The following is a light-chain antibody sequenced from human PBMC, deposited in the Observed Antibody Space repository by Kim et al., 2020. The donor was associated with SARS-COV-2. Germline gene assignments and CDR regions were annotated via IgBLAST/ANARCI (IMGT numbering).Light chain of an antibody. CDR3: QQYYSTPPT. J-gene: IGKJ2*01. CDR2: WAS. CDR1: QSVLYSSNNKNY. Sequence: RATITCKSSQSVLYSSNNKNYLAWYKQNPGKPPKLRIYWASTRESGVPDRFGGSGSGTDFTLTISSLQAEDVAVYYCQQYYSTPPTFGQGTKLEI. V-gene: IGKV4-1*01.